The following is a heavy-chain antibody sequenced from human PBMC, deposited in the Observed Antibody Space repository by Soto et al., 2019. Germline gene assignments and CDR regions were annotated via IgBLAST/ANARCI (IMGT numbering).Heavy chain of an antibody. D-gene: IGHD3-16*01. CDR1: GFSLRNPRMG. V-gene: IGHV2-26*01. J-gene: IGHJ3*02. Sequence: QVALKESGPVLVKPTETLTLTCTVSGFSLRNPRMGVGWIRQPPGKALDWLARIFSNDEKSYSTSLKSRLTVSKDTSKSQVVLTMANMDPVDAATYYCARLRVGDDSDYVYDIWGQGTMVTVSS. CDR2: IFSNDEK. CDR3: ARLRVGDDSDYVYDI.